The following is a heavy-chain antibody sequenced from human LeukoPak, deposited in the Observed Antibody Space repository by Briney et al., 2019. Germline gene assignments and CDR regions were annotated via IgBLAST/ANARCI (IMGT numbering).Heavy chain of an antibody. CDR1: GYTFTGYY. V-gene: IGHV1-2*06. CDR2: INPNSGGT. D-gene: IGHD2-15*01. CDR3: ARSKVVVRRNWFDS. Sequence: ASVKVSCKASGYTFTGYYMHWVRQAPGQGLEWMGRINPNSGGTNYAQKFQGRVTMTRDTSISTAYMELSRLRSDATAVYSCARSKVVVRRNWFDSWRQRTLVTVSS. J-gene: IGHJ5*01.